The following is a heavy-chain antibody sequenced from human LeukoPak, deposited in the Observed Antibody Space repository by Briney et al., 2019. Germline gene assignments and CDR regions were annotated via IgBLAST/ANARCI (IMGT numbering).Heavy chain of an antibody. CDR2: ISSSSSYI. D-gene: IGHD6-13*01. Sequence: GGSLRLSCAASGFTFSSYSMNWVRQAPGKGLEWVSSISSSSSYIYYADSVKGRFTISRDNAKNSLYLQMNSLRAEDTAVYYCARDSSSSWYEDGMDVWGQGTTVTVSS. CDR3: ARDSSSSWYEDGMDV. J-gene: IGHJ6*02. CDR1: GFTFSSYS. V-gene: IGHV3-21*01.